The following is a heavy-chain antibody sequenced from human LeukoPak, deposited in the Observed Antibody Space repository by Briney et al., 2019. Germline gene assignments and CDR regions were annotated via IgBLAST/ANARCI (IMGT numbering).Heavy chain of an antibody. CDR2: ISSSGGTI. CDR3: AELGITMIWDV. V-gene: IGHV3-48*03. J-gene: IGHJ6*04. Sequence: GGSLRLSCAASGFTFSSYEMNWVRQAPGKGLEGVSYISSSGGTIYYADSVKGRFTISRDNAKNSLYLQMNSLRAEDTAVYYCAELGITMIWDVWGKGTTVTISS. CDR1: GFTFSSYE. D-gene: IGHD3-22*01.